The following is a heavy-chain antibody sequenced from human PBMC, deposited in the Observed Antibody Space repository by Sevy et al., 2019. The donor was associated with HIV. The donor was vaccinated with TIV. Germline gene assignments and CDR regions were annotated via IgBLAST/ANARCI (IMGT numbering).Heavy chain of an antibody. D-gene: IGHD3-9*01. CDR3: ARDFTGFNGMDV. Sequence: GGSLRLSCAASGFSFSSYGMHWVRQAPGKGLEWVAVISYHGRNEFYGDSVKGRFTISRDNSKKTLYLQVNSLRAEDTAVYYCARDFTGFNGMDVWGQGTMLTVSS. CDR1: GFSFSSYG. V-gene: IGHV3-30*03. CDR2: ISYHGRNE. J-gene: IGHJ6*02.